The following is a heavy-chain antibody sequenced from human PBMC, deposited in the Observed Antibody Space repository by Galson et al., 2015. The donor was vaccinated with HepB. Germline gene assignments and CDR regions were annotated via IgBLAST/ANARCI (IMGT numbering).Heavy chain of an antibody. Sequence: SLRLSCAASGFTFSSYAMHWVRQAPGKGLEWVAVISYDGSNKYYADSVKGRFTISRDNSKNTLYLQMNSLRAEDTAVYYCARESWGATGTTIVGWFDPWGQGTLVTVSS. D-gene: IGHD1-7*01. CDR2: ISYDGSNK. CDR3: ARESWGATGTTIVGWFDP. CDR1: GFTFSSYA. V-gene: IGHV3-30*04. J-gene: IGHJ5*02.